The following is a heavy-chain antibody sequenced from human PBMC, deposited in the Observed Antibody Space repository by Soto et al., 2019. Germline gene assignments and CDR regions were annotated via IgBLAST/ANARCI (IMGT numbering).Heavy chain of an antibody. CDR3: TRSGGSYSFGY. D-gene: IGHD1-26*01. J-gene: IGHJ4*02. CDR2: IRSKTHNYAT. V-gene: IGHV3-73*02. CDR1: GFTLSGSA. Sequence: EVQLVESGGGLVQPGESLKLSCAASGFTLSGSAVHWVRQASGKGLEWVGRIRSKTHNYATGYIASVKGRFTMSRDDSNNTAYLQMNGLKTDDTAVYYCTRSGGSYSFGYWGQGTLVTVSS.